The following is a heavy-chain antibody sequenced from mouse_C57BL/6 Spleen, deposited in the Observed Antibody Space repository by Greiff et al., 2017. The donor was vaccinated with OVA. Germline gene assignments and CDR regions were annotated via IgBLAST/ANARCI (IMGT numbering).Heavy chain of an antibody. CDR3: TTHYGYDEDY. J-gene: IGHJ2*01. D-gene: IGHD2-2*01. V-gene: IGHV14-4*01. CDR2: IDPENGDT. CDR1: GFNIKDDY. Sequence: VQLKESGAELVRPGASVKLSCTASGFNIKDDYMHWVKQRPEQGLEWIGWIDPENGDTEYASKFQGKATITADTSSNTAYLQLSSLTSEDTAVYYCTTHYGYDEDYWGQGTTLTVSS.